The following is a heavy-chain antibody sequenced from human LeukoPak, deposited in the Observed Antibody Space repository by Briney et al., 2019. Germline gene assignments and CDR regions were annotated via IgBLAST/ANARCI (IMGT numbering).Heavy chain of an antibody. CDR1: GGSVSSGSYY. CDR3: ARADFHFDWLLSAYYYYGMDV. J-gene: IGHJ6*02. D-gene: IGHD3-9*01. Sequence: SETLSLTCTVSGGSVSSGSYYWSWIRQPPGKGLEWIGYIYYSGSTNYNPSLKSRVTISVDTPKNQFSLKLSSVTAADTAVYYCARADFHFDWLLSAYYYYGMDVWGQGTTVTVSS. CDR2: IYYSGST. V-gene: IGHV4-61*01.